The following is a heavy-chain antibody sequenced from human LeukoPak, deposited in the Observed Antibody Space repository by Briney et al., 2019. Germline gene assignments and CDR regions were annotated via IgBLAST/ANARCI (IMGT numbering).Heavy chain of an antibody. CDR2: IYYSGST. D-gene: IGHD6-19*01. Sequence: PSETLSLTCTVSGGSISSYYWSWIRQPPGKGLEWIGYIYYSGSTNYNPSLKSRVTISVDTSKNQFSLKLSSVPAADTAVYYCARAPSGWYFLDYWGQGTLVTVSS. J-gene: IGHJ4*02. CDR3: ARAPSGWYFLDY. CDR1: GGSISSYY. V-gene: IGHV4-59*01.